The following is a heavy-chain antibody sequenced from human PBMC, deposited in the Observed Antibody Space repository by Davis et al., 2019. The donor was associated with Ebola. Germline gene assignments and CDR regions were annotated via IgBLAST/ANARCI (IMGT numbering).Heavy chain of an antibody. D-gene: IGHD3-10*01. J-gene: IGHJ4*02. CDR2: IIPIFGTA. CDR3: AREGGITMVQSLDY. V-gene: IGHV1-69*13. CDR1: GGTFSSYA. Sequence: AASVKVSCKASGGTFSSYAISWVRQAPGQGLEWMGGIIPIFGTANYAQKFQGRVTITADESTSTAYMELSSLRSEETAVYYCAREGGITMVQSLDYWGQGTLVTVSS.